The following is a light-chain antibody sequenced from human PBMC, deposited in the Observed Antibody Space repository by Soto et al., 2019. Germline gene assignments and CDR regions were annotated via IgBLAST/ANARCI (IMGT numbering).Light chain of an antibody. V-gene: IGLV1-40*01. Sequence: QLVLTQPPSVSGAPGQKVTISCTRSSSNIGAAYDVHWYQHLPGTAPKLLIYGNNNRPSGVPDRFSGSKSGTSASLAITGLQAQDEADYYCQSSDSSLSGWVFGGGTKLTVL. CDR3: QSSDSSLSGWV. CDR2: GNN. J-gene: IGLJ3*02. CDR1: SSNIGAAYD.